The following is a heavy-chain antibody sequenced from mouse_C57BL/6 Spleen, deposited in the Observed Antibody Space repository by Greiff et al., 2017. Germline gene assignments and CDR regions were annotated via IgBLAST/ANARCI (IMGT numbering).Heavy chain of an antibody. J-gene: IGHJ4*01. Sequence: QVQLQQPGAELVMPGASVKLSCKASGYTFTSYWMHWVKQRPGQGLGWIGEIDPSDSYTNYNQKFKGKSTLTVDKSSSTAYMQLSSLTSEDSAVYYCARRQLGRDAMDYWGQGTSVTVSS. D-gene: IGHD4-1*02. V-gene: IGHV1-69*01. CDR2: IDPSDSYT. CDR3: ARRQLGRDAMDY. CDR1: GYTFTSYW.